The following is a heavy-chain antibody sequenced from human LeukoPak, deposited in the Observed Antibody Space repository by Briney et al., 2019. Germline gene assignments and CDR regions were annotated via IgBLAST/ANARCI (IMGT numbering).Heavy chain of an antibody. CDR2: ISGSGGST. CDR1: GFTFSSYA. CDR3: AKDLGLLWFGESCGMDV. V-gene: IGHV3-23*01. D-gene: IGHD3-10*01. Sequence: PGGSLRLSCAASGFTFSSYAMSWVRQAPGKGLEWVSAISGSGGSTYYADSVKGRFTISRDNSKNTLYLQMNSLRAEDTAVYYCAKDLGLLWFGESCGMDVWGQGTTVTVSS. J-gene: IGHJ6*02.